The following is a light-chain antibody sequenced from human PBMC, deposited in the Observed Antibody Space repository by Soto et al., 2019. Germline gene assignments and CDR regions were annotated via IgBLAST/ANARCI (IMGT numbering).Light chain of an antibody. J-gene: IGKJ1*01. Sequence: DIQMTQSPSSLSASVGDRVTITCRASQDISNYLAWFQQKPGKVPKLLIYAASTLQSGVPSRFRGSGSGTDFTLIISSLQPADVAAYYCQKYNSAPWTFGQGTKVEIK. V-gene: IGKV1-27*01. CDR2: AAS. CDR1: QDISNY. CDR3: QKYNSAPWT.